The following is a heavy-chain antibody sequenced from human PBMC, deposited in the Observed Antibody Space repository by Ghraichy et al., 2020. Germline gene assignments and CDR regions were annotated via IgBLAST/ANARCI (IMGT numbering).Heavy chain of an antibody. CDR3: SRGGGEQLARGTLFDY. Sequence: SVKVSCKASGGTFSSYAISWVRQAPGQGLEWMGGIIPIFGTANYAQKFQGRVTITADESTSTAYMELSSLRSEDTAVYYCSRGGGEQLARGTLFDYSGHGTLVTVSS. V-gene: IGHV1-69*13. J-gene: IGHJ4*01. D-gene: IGHD6-6*01. CDR1: GGTFSSYA. CDR2: IIPIFGTA.